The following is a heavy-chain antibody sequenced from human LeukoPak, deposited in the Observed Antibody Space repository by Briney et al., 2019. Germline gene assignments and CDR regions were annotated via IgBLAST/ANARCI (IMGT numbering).Heavy chain of an antibody. CDR1: GFSFSTYG. CDR3: AKTFGWYYFDY. Sequence: GGSLRLSCVASGFSFSTYGMSWVRQAPGKGLEWLSAIDGNGAKTFYADSGKGRFTISRDNSKNTLYLQMNSLRAEDTAVYYCAKTFGWYYFDYWGQGTLVTVSS. CDR2: IDGNGAKT. J-gene: IGHJ4*02. V-gene: IGHV3-23*01. D-gene: IGHD3-16*01.